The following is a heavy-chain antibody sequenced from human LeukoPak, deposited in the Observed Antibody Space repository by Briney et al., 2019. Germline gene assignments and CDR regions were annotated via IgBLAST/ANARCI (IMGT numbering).Heavy chain of an antibody. CDR3: AKDSATAMVTSFDY. V-gene: IGHV3-23*01. CDR2: ISGSGGST. CDR1: GFTFSSYA. J-gene: IGHJ4*02. D-gene: IGHD5-18*01. Sequence: GGSLRLSCAASGFTFSSYAMSWVRQAPGERPEWVSAISGSGGSTYYAGSVKGRFTISRDNSKNTLYLQMNSLRAEDTAVYYSAKDSATAMVTSFDYWGQGTLVTVSS.